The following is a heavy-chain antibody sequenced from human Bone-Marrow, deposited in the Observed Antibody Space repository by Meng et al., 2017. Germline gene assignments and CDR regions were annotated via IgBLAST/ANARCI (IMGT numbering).Heavy chain of an antibody. V-gene: IGHV3-72*01. CDR2: IKNKANRYTT. CDR3: VRDHLQKGAAFDV. CDR1: GYTFTSYY. Sequence: SCQASGYTFTSYYLHWVRQAPGKGREWVGRIKNKANRYTTLYAASVKGRFTISRDDSNNSLYLQMNSLGTEDTAVYCGVRDHLQKGAAFDVWGQGTMVTVSS. J-gene: IGHJ3*01. D-gene: IGHD3-16*01.